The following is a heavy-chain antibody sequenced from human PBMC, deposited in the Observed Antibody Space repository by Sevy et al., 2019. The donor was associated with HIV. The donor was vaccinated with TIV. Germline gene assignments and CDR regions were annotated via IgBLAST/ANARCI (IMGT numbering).Heavy chain of an antibody. D-gene: IGHD3-10*01. J-gene: IGHJ4*02. Sequence: SETLSLTCTVSGGSISSGDYYWSWIRQPPGKGLEWIGYIYYSGSTYYNPSLKSRVTISVDTSKNQFSLKLSSVTAADTAVYYCARGPEQLSMVRGDFAYFDYWGQGTLVTVS. CDR3: ARGPEQLSMVRGDFAYFDY. CDR2: IYYSGST. CDR1: GGSISSGDYY. V-gene: IGHV4-30-4*01.